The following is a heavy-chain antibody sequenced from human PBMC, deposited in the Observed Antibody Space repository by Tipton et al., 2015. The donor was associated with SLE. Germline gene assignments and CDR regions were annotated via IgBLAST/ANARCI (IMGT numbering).Heavy chain of an antibody. V-gene: IGHV3-48*03. CDR3: ARITLSYVGADIAY. D-gene: IGHD1-14*01. CDR2: IRHTGRTI. J-gene: IGHJ4*02. CDR1: GFTFSNYE. Sequence: SLRLSCAASGFTFSNYEMNWVRQAPGKGLEWVSYIRHTGRTIYYADSVKGRFTISRDNAKNSLYLQMNSLRAEDTAVYYCARITLSYVGADIAYCGPGALVGGSS.